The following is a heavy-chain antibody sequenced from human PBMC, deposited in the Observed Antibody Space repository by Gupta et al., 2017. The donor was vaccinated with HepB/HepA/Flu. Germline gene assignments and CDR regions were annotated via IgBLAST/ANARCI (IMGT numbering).Heavy chain of an antibody. CDR2: IRTKADSYAT. Sequence: EVQLVESGGGFVQPGVCLTLSCAAAGFTFRGSVMQWVRQASGKGLEWVGRIRTKADSYATADAASVTGRFTISREESKNTAFLQMNSLKTEDTAVYYCATSTVTARQNYYFYSRDVWGQETTVSVAS. CDR3: ATSTVTARQNYYFYSRDV. D-gene: IGHD4-17*01. J-gene: IGHJ6*02. CDR1: GFTFRGSV. V-gene: IGHV3-73*01.